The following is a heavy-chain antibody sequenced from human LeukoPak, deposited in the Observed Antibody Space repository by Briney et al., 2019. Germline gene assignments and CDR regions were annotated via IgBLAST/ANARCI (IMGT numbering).Heavy chain of an antibody. CDR3: ARDHRSPVDAFDI. CDR2: IYYSGST. CDR1: GGSFSDYY. J-gene: IGHJ3*02. V-gene: IGHV4-30-4*01. D-gene: IGHD1-14*01. Sequence: ASETLSLTCAVYGGSFSDYYWSWIRQPPGKGLEWIGYIYYSGSTYYNPSLKSRVTISVDTSKNQFSLKLSSVTAADTAVYYCARDHRSPVDAFDIWGQGTMVTVSS.